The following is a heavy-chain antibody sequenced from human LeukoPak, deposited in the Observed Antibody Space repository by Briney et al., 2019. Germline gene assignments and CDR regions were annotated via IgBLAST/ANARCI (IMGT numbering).Heavy chain of an antibody. CDR3: ARESPATATFDY. V-gene: IGHV4-59*01. J-gene: IGHJ4*02. Sequence: IRQPPGKGLEWIGYIYYSGSTNYNPSLKSRVTISVDTSKNQFSLKLSSVTAADTAVYYCARESPATATFDYWGQGTLVTVSS. CDR2: IYYSGST. D-gene: IGHD1-26*01.